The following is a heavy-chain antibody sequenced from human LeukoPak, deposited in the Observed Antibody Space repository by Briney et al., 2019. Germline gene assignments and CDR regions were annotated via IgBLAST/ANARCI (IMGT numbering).Heavy chain of an antibody. CDR2: ISSGTSYI. CDR3: ARAGNYYGRHTNWFDR. D-gene: IGHD3-10*01. Sequence: SGGSLRLSCAASGFTFSSYSMNWVRQAPGKGLEWVSSISSGTSYIYYADSVKGRFTISRDNAKNSLYLQMNSLRAEDTAAYYCARAGNYYGRHTNWFDRWGQGTLVTVSS. CDR1: GFTFSSYS. J-gene: IGHJ5*02. V-gene: IGHV3-21*01.